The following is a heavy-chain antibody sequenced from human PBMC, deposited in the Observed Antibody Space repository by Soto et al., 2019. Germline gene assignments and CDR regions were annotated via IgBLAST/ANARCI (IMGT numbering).Heavy chain of an antibody. V-gene: IGHV3-30*18. CDR3: AKEAGQGLRYFDWLLSSRGGDYYYYGMDV. CDR1: GFTFSSYV. D-gene: IGHD3-9*01. Sequence: PGGSLRLSCAASGFTFSSYVMHWVRQAPGKGLEWVAVISYDGSNKYYADSVRGRFTISRDNSKNTLYLQMNSLRAEDTAVYYCAKEAGQGLRYFDWLLSSRGGDYYYYGMDVWGQGTTVTVSS. J-gene: IGHJ6*02. CDR2: ISYDGSNK.